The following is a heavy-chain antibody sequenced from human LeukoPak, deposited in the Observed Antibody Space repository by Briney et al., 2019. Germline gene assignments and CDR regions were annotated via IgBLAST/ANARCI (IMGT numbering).Heavy chain of an antibody. D-gene: IGHD6-13*01. V-gene: IGHV3-11*04. J-gene: IGHJ5*02. CDR3: ARYLWAAATTWFDP. CDR1: GFTFSDYY. Sequence: GGSLRLSCAASGFTFSDYYMTWIRQAPGKGLEWVSYITNIDSTIYYADSVRGRFTISRDNAKSSLYLQMNSLRAEDTAVYYCARYLWAAATTWFDPWGQGILVTVSS. CDR2: ITNIDSTI.